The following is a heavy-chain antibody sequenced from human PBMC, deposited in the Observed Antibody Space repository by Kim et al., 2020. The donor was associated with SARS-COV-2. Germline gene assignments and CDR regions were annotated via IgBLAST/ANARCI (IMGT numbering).Heavy chain of an antibody. CDR2: IKQDGSEK. Sequence: GGSLRLSCAASGFTFSSYWMSWVRQAPGKGLEWVANIKQDGSEKYYVDSVKGRFTISRDNAKNSLYLQMNSLRAEDTAVYYCAREGGEMATIEGGTDAFDIWGQGTMVTVSS. CDR3: AREGGEMATIEGGTDAFDI. D-gene: IGHD5-12*01. J-gene: IGHJ3*02. V-gene: IGHV3-7*03. CDR1: GFTFSSYW.